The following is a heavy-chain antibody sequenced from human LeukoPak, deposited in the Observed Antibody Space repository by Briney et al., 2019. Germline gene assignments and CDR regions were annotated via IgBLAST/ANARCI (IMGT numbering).Heavy chain of an antibody. CDR3: ARVGSGEYLDYFDY. V-gene: IGHV4-59*01. Sequence: SETLSLTCTVSGGSISSYYWSWIRQPPGKGLEWIGYIYYSGSTNYNPSLKSRVTISVDTSKNQFSLKLSSVTAADTAVYYCARVGSGEYLDYFDYWGQGTLVTVSS. D-gene: IGHD3-10*01. J-gene: IGHJ4*02. CDR2: IYYSGST. CDR1: GGSISSYY.